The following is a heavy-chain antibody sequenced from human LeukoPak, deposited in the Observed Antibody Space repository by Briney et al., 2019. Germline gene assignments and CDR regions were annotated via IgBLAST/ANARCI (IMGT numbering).Heavy chain of an antibody. D-gene: IGHD3-22*01. CDR2: INPSGGST. J-gene: IGHJ3*02. V-gene: IGHV1-46*01. CDR3: ARGGKWLSAMIVVVITSDAFDI. Sequence: ASVKVSCKASGYTFTSYYMHWVRQAPGQGLEWMGIINPSGGSTSYAQKFQGRVTMTRDTSTSTVYTELSSLRSEDTAVYYCARGGKWLSAMIVVVITSDAFDIWGQGTMVTVSS. CDR1: GYTFTSYY.